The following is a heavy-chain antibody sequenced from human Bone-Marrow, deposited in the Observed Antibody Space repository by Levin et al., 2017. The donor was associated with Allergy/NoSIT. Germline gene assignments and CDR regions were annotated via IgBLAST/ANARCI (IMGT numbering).Heavy chain of an antibody. D-gene: IGHD2-15*01. CDR3: ARTLGYCSGDSCYFYFDY. Sequence: SETLSLTCAVSGYSISSDYYWGWIRQPPGEGLEWIGNIYHSGSTYYNPSLKSRVTISVDTSKNQFSLKVTSVTAADTAVYYCARTLGYCSGDSCYFYFDYWGRGTLVTVAS. CDR1: GYSISSDYY. J-gene: IGHJ4*02. V-gene: IGHV4-38-2*01. CDR2: IYHSGST.